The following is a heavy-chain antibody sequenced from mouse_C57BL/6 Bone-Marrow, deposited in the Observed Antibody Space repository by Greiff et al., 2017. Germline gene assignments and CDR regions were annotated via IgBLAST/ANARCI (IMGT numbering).Heavy chain of an antibody. J-gene: IGHJ4*01. CDR1: GYTFTSYT. CDR3: ARSGGYSNYDAMDY. CDR2: INPSSGYT. D-gene: IGHD2-5*01. Sequence: QVQLQQSGAELARPGASVKMSCKASGYTFTSYTMHWVKQRPGQGLEWIGYINPSSGYTKYNQKFKDKATLTADKSSRTAYMQLSSLTSEDSAVYYCARSGGYSNYDAMDYWGQGTSVTVSS. V-gene: IGHV1-4*01.